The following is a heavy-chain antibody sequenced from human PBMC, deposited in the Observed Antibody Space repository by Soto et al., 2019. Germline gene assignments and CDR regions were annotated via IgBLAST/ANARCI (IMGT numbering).Heavy chain of an antibody. D-gene: IGHD3-22*01. CDR2: IYYTVST. CDR3: ARVDSSGSYFDS. Sequence: QVQLQESGPGLVKPSETLSLTCTVSGGSISSYYWSWIRQPPGKGLEWIAYIYYTVSTNYNPSLKSRVTLSADTSKNQFSLKLSSVTAADTAMYYCARVDSSGSYFDSWGQGTLVTVSS. V-gene: IGHV4-59*01. CDR1: GGSISSYY. J-gene: IGHJ4*02.